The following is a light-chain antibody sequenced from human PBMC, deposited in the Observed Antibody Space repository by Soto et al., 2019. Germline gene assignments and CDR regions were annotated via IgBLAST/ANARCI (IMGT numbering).Light chain of an antibody. CDR1: QSVSSSY. CDR3: QQYGSSPIT. J-gene: IGKJ5*01. Sequence: EIVLTQSPGTLSLSPGERATVSCRASQSVSSSYLAWYQQKPGQAPRLVIYGASSRATGIPDRFSGSGSATDCTRTISRLEPEDVAGFYCQQYGSSPITFGQGTRLEIK. V-gene: IGKV3-20*01. CDR2: GAS.